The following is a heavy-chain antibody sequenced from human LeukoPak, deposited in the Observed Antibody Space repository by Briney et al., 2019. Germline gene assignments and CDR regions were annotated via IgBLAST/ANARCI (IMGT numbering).Heavy chain of an antibody. D-gene: IGHD2-8*02. CDR3: ARAISPKRYSSGLGAFVY. J-gene: IGHJ4*02. CDR1: GGTFSSYA. CDR2: IIPIFGTA. Sequence: PRASVKVSCKASGGTFSSYAISWVRQAPGQGLEWMGGIIPIFGTANYAQKFQGRVTMNTDTSTGTAYMELRSLRSDDTAMYFCARAISPKRYSSGLGAFVYWGQGTLVTVSS. V-gene: IGHV1-69*05.